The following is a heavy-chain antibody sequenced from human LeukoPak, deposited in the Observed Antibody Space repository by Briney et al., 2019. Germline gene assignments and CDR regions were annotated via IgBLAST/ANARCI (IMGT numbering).Heavy chain of an antibody. CDR1: GGSISSYY. D-gene: IGHD3-10*01. J-gene: IGHJ4*02. CDR3: ARPRNGGSGSGLGY. V-gene: IGHV4-39*01. Sequence: PSETLSLTCTVSGGSISSYYWSWIRQPPGKGLEWIGSIYYSGSTYYNPSLKSRVTISVDTSKNQFSLKLSSVTAADTAVYYCARPRNGGSGSGLGYWGQGTLVTVSS. CDR2: IYYSGST.